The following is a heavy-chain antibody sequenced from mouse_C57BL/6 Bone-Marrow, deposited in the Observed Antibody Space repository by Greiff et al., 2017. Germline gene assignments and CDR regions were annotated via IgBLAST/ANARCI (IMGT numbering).Heavy chain of an antibody. Sequence: VQLQQSGPELVKPGASVKISCKASGYTFTSYWITWVKQRPGQGLEWIGDIYPGSGSTNYNEKFKSKATLTVDTSSSTAYMQLSSLTSGGSAVYYCARPFYYGSSPYAMDYWGQGTSVTVSS. CDR1: GYTFTSYW. D-gene: IGHD1-1*01. CDR3: ARPFYYGSSPYAMDY. V-gene: IGHV1-55*01. CDR2: IYPGSGST. J-gene: IGHJ4*01.